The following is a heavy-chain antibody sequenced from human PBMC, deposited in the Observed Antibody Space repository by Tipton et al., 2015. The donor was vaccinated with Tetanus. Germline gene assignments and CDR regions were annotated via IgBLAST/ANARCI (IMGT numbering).Heavy chain of an antibody. D-gene: IGHD5-24*01. J-gene: IGHJ4*02. CDR3: ARRNYPYYFDY. CDR2: VENGGTA. Sequence: TLSLTCTVSGDFITSTSYYWGWIRQAPGKGLEWIGAVENGGTAYYDPSLRSRVTISRDTSKNQVSLRLTSVTAADTAIYYCARRNYPYYFDYWGQGILVTVSS. V-gene: IGHV4-39*01. CDR1: GDFITSTSYY.